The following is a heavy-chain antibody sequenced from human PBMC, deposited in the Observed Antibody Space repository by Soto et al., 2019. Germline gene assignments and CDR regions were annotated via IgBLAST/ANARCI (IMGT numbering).Heavy chain of an antibody. D-gene: IGHD4-4*01. J-gene: IGHJ5*02. CDR3: ARDQIMTTVTLGKIRRTNWFDP. CDR2: IYTSGST. V-gene: IGHV4-4*07. Sequence: SETLSLTCTVSGGSLSSYYWSWIRQPAGKGLEWIGRIYTSGSTNYNPSLKSRVTMSVDTSKNQFSLKLSSVTAADTAVYYCARDQIMTTVTLGKIRRTNWFDPWGQGTLVTVSS. CDR1: GGSLSSYY.